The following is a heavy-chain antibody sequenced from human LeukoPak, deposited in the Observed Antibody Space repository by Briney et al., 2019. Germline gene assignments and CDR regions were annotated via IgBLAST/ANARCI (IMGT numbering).Heavy chain of an antibody. V-gene: IGHV3-66*01. CDR1: GFTVSTNY. J-gene: IGHJ3*01. D-gene: IGHD5-12*01. CDR3: ARDLGYSAYATVRGYAVDV. Sequence: PGGSLRLSCAASGFTVSTNYMSWVRQAPGKGLEWVSIIYSGGSTYYPDPVKGRFTISRDFSQNTLYLQMNSLRAEDTAVYYCARDLGYSAYATVRGYAVDVWGQGTMVTVSS. CDR2: IYSGGST.